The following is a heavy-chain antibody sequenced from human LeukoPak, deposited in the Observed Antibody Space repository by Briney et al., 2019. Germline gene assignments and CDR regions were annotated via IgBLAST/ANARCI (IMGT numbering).Heavy chain of an antibody. Sequence: GGSLRLPCAASGFTFSSYAMSWVRQAPGKGLEWVSAISGSGGSTYYADSVKGRFTISRDNSKNTLYLQMNSLRAEDTAVYYCAKDGLLIVVVPAATFDYWGQGTLVTVSS. J-gene: IGHJ4*02. CDR2: ISGSGGST. CDR1: GFTFSSYA. CDR3: AKDGLLIVVVPAATFDY. V-gene: IGHV3-23*01. D-gene: IGHD2-2*01.